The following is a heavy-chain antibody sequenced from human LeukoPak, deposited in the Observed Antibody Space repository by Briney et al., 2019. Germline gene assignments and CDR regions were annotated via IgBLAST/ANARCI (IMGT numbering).Heavy chain of an antibody. Sequence: SVKVSCKASGGTFSSYAISWVRQAPGQGLEWMGGIIPIFGTANYAQKFQGRVTITAEESTSTAYMEMSSLRSEDTAVYYCARDRDVVVPAAIRDYDAFDIWGQGTMVTVSS. D-gene: IGHD2-2*01. CDR2: IIPIFGTA. J-gene: IGHJ3*02. CDR1: GGTFSSYA. CDR3: ARDRDVVVPAAIRDYDAFDI. V-gene: IGHV1-69*13.